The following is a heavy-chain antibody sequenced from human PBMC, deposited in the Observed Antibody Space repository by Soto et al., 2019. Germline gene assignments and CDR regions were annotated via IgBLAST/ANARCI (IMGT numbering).Heavy chain of an antibody. V-gene: IGHV3-11*01. CDR3: ARDERGEGIQLCTRSRGQDGMDV. Sequence: QMQLVESGGGLVKPGGSLRLSCAASDFTSSDYYMSWIRQAPGQGLEWVSSISRSGTTIYYADSVKGRFTISRDNAKNSLYLQMNSLRAEDTAVYYCARDERGEGIQLCTRSRGQDGMDVWGQGTTVTVSS. J-gene: IGHJ6*02. CDR2: ISRSGTTI. CDR1: DFTSSDYY. D-gene: IGHD5-18*01.